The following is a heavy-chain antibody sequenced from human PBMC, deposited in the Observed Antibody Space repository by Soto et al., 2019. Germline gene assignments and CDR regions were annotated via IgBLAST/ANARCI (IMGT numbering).Heavy chain of an antibody. D-gene: IGHD1-26*01. CDR2: ISGSGDVT. V-gene: IGHV3-23*01. CDR3: AKDYIGTIPDYFDC. Sequence: PGGSLRLSCAASGFTFNNYAMSWVRQAPGTGLELVSGISGSGDVTYYADSVKGRFTISRDNSKNTLYLQMNSLRADDTALYYCAKDYIGTIPDYFDCWGQGTLVTVSS. CDR1: GFTFNNYA. J-gene: IGHJ4*02.